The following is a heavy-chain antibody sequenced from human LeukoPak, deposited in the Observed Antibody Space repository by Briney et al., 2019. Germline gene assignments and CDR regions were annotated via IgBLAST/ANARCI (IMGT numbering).Heavy chain of an antibody. V-gene: IGHV1-69*13. D-gene: IGHD3-10*01. CDR1: EGTFSSYA. CDR2: IIPIFGTA. J-gene: IGHJ6*03. Sequence: SVKVSCKAYEGTFSSYAISCVRQAPGQGLEWMGGIIPIFGTANYAQKFQGRVTITADESTSTAYMELSSLRSEDTAVYYCARGVTYYYGSGSSGYYYYMDVWGKGTTVTISS. CDR3: ARGVTYYYGSGSSGYYYYMDV.